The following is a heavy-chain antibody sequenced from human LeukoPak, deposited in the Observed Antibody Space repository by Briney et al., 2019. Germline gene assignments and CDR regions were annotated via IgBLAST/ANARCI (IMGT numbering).Heavy chain of an antibody. D-gene: IGHD6-6*01. CDR1: GFTFSSYS. CDR3: ARGPVYSSSSGGFDY. CDR2: ISSSSYI. Sequence: GGSLRLSCAASGFTFSSYSMNWVRQAPGKGLEWVSSISSSSYIYYADSVKGRFTISRDNAKNSLYLQMNSLRAEDTAVYYCARGPVYSSSSGGFDYWGQGTLVTVSS. V-gene: IGHV3-21*01. J-gene: IGHJ4*02.